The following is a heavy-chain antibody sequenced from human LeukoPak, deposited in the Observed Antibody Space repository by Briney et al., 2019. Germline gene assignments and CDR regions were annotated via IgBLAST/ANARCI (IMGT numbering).Heavy chain of an antibody. J-gene: IGHJ4*02. V-gene: IGHV3-74*01. D-gene: IGHD3-22*01. CDR2: INSDGSST. Sequence: PGGSLRLSCAASGFTFNSYWMHWVRQAPGKGLVWVSHINSDGSSTSYADSVKGRFTISRDNAKNTLYLQMNSLRAEDTAVYYCARGGVVAAFDYWGQGTLVTVSS. CDR1: GFTFNSYW. CDR3: ARGGVVAAFDY.